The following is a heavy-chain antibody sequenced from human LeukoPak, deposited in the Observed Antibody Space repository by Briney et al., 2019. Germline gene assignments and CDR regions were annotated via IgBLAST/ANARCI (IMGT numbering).Heavy chain of an antibody. J-gene: IGHJ5*02. D-gene: IGHD3-10*01. CDR1: GDSISSGDYS. CDR3: ARELWFVNAPGSWFDP. V-gene: IGHV4-30-2*01. Sequence: PSETLSLTXAXSGDSISSGDYSWSWIRQPSGKGLEWIVYIFHSGSSYDNPSLKSRVTIAVDKYKKELSLRLTSVTAADTAVYYCARELWFVNAPGSWFDPWGQGTLVTVSS. CDR2: IFHSGSS.